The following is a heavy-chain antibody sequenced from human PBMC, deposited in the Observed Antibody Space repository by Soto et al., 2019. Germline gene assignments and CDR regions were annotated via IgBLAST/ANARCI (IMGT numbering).Heavy chain of an antibody. CDR3: ASYVYYDSSGYYRLAYFQH. CDR1: GGSISSGGYY. V-gene: IGHV4-31*02. D-gene: IGHD3-22*01. Sequence: SETLSLTCTVSGGSISSGGYYWSWIRQHPGKGLEWIGYIYYSGSTYYNPSLKSRVTISVDTSKNQFSLKLSSVTAADPAVYYCASYVYYDSSGYYRLAYFQHWGQGTLVTVSS. J-gene: IGHJ1*01. CDR2: IYYSGST.